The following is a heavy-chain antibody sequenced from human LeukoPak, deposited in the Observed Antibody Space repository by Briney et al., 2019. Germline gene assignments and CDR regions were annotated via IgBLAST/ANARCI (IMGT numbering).Heavy chain of an antibody. CDR2: IKEDGSEA. D-gene: IGHD3-10*02. Sequence: PGGSLRLSCAASGFTFSSYAMSWVRQAPRKGPEWMGNIKEDGSEAYYVDSVKGRFTISRDNAQNSLYLHMHSLRVEDTAVYYCARDPYVSNFDYWGQGTLVTVSS. J-gene: IGHJ4*02. CDR3: ARDPYVSNFDY. V-gene: IGHV3-7*03. CDR1: GFTFSSYA.